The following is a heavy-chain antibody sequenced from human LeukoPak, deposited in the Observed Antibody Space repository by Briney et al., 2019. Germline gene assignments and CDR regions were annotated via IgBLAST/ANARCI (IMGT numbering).Heavy chain of an antibody. D-gene: IGHD3-9*01. J-gene: IGHJ3*02. CDR2: IKRDGSEK. CDR1: GFTFSSYW. Sequence: PGGSLRLSCAASGFTFSSYWMSWVRQAPGKGLEWVANIKRDGSEKYYVDSVKGRFTISRDNAKNSLYLQMNSLRAEDTAVYYCARDRRYYDIWTGDYGAFDIGGQGTIVTVSS. V-gene: IGHV3-7*04. CDR3: ARDRRYYDIWTGDYGAFDI.